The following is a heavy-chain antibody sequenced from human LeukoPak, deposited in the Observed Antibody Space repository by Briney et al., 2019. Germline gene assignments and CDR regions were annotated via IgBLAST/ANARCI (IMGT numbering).Heavy chain of an antibody. D-gene: IGHD4-17*01. CDR2: INPNSGGT. J-gene: IGHJ3*02. CDR3: ASGRDYGDERGAFDI. CDR1: GYTFIGYY. Sequence: ASVKVSCKASGYTFIGYYMHWVRQAPGQGLEWMGWINPNSGGTNYAQKFQGRVTMTRDTSISTAYMELSRLRSDDTAVYYCASGRDYGDERGAFDIWGQGTVVTVSS. V-gene: IGHV1-2*02.